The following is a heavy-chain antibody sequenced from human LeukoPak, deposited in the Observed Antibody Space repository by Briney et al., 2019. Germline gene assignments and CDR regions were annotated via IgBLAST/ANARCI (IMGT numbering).Heavy chain of an antibody. J-gene: IGHJ4*02. CDR3: ARVKFFAAHYSSSWYFDY. Sequence: GGSLRLSCAASGFTVSSNYMSWVRQAPGKGLEWVSVIYSGGSTYYADSVKGRFTISRHNSRNTLYLQMNSLRAEDTAVYYCARVKFFAAHYSSSWYFDYWGQGTLVTVSS. D-gene: IGHD6-13*01. CDR1: GFTVSSNY. CDR2: IYSGGST. V-gene: IGHV3-53*04.